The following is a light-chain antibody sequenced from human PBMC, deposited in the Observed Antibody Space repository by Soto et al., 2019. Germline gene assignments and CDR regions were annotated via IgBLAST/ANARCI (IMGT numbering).Light chain of an antibody. J-gene: IGKJ3*01. V-gene: IGKV1-5*01. CDR3: QQYNSYSGT. Sequence: DIQMTQSPSTLSASVGDRVTITCRASQSISSWLAWYQQKPGKAPKLLIYGASSLESGVPSRFSGSGSGTEFTLTISSLQPDEFATYYCQQYNSYSGTFGPGTKVDIK. CDR1: QSISSW. CDR2: GAS.